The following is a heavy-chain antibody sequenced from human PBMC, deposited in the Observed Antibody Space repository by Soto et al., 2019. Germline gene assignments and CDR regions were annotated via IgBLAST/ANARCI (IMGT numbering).Heavy chain of an antibody. D-gene: IGHD1-1*01. J-gene: IGHJ5*02. CDR2: IYYSGST. Sequence: SETLSLTCTVSGGSISSSSYYWGWIRQPPGKGLEWIGSIYYSGSTYYNPSLKSRVTISVDTSKNQFSLKLSSVTAADTAVYYCARNRLERVYNWFDPWGQGTLVTVS. V-gene: IGHV4-39*01. CDR3: ARNRLERVYNWFDP. CDR1: GGSISSSSYY.